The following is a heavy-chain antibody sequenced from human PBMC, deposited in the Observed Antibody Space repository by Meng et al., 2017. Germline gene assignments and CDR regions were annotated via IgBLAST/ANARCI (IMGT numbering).Heavy chain of an antibody. J-gene: IGHJ4*02. D-gene: IGHD4-17*01. CDR2: ISYDGSNK. Sequence: GGSLRLSCAASGFTFSSYAMHWVRQAPGKGLEWVAVISYDGSNKYYADSVKGRFTISRDNSKNTLYLQMNSLRAEDTAVYYCARDTPKRVSYGDLDYWGQGTLVTVSS. CDR3: ARDTPKRVSYGDLDY. CDR1: GFTFSSYA. V-gene: IGHV3-30*04.